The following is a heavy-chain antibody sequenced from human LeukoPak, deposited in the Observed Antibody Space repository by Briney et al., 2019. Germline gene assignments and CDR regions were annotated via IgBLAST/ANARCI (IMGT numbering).Heavy chain of an antibody. CDR2: ISSSGSSI. CDR3: ARVRQTTVTTAYYFDY. V-gene: IGHV3-48*03. Sequence: PGGSLRLSCAASGFTFSSYEMNWVRQAPGKGLEWVSYISSSGSSIYYADSVKGRFTISRDNAKNSLYVQMNSLRAEDTAVYYCARVRQTTVTTAYYFDYWGQGTLVTVSS. D-gene: IGHD4-17*01. CDR1: GFTFSSYE. J-gene: IGHJ4*02.